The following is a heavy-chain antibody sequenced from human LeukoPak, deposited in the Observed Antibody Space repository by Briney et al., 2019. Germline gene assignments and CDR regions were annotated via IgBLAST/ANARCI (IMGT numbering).Heavy chain of an antibody. D-gene: IGHD3-3*01. Sequence: ASVKVSCKASGGTFSSYAISWVRQAPGQGLEWMGGIIPIFGTANYAQKFQGRVTITADESTSTAYMELSSLRSEDTAVYYCARIRDFWSGFYYFDYWGQGTLVTVSS. V-gene: IGHV1-69*13. J-gene: IGHJ4*02. CDR2: IIPIFGTA. CDR1: GGTFSSYA. CDR3: ARIRDFWSGFYYFDY.